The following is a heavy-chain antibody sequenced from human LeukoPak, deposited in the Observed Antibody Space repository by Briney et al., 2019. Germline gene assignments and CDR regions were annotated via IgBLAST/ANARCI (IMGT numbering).Heavy chain of an antibody. CDR2: IRSNGDTT. V-gene: IGHV3-23*01. D-gene: IGHD1-20*01. CDR1: GFTFSSIA. J-gene: IGHJ4*02. Sequence: GGSLRLSCAASGFTFSSIAMTWVRQAPGKGLEWVSTIRSNGDTTYNADSVKGRFTISRDNAKNSLYLQMNSPRAEDTAVYYCAREGNWNDQDYWGQGTLVTVS. CDR3: AREGNWNDQDY.